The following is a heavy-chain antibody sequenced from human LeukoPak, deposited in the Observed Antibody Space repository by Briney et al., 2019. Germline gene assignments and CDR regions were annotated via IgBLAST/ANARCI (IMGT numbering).Heavy chain of an antibody. D-gene: IGHD4-17*01. CDR2: IRYDGSNK. CDR1: GFTFSSYG. CDR3: AQDFDGDYEGNVPQY. V-gene: IGHV3-30*02. J-gene: IGHJ4*02. Sequence: GGSLRLSCAASGFTFSSYGMHWVRQAPGKGLEWVAFIRYDGSNKYYADSVKGRFTISRDNSKNTLYLQMNSLRAEDTAVYYCAQDFDGDYEGNVPQYWGQGTLVTVSS.